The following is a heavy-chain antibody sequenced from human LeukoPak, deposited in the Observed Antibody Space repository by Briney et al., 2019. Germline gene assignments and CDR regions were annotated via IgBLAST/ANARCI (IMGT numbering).Heavy chain of an antibody. D-gene: IGHD3-10*02. Sequence: PLCLSCTASGFTFSDFQFNCVRQAPGKKLEWVGIIRGKANSWTSEYPASERGRFTITRDDSNSIAYLQMNSLKTVATTVYYCSRGWWGVRGCMDVWGQGTTVTVSS. CDR2: IRGKANSWTS. J-gene: IGHJ6*02. V-gene: IGHV3-49*04. CDR1: GFTFSDFQ. CDR3: SRGWWGVRGCMDV.